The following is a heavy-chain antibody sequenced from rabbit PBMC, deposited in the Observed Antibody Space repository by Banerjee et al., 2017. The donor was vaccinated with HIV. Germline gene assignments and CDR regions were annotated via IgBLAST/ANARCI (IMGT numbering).Heavy chain of an antibody. CDR3: ARRISYDGYGYATGL. CDR2: IYVGSSGTT. V-gene: IGHV1S45*01. D-gene: IGHD6-1*01. J-gene: IGHJ6*01. Sequence: QEQLEESGGDLVKPGASLTLTCTASGFSFSSGYDMCWVREAPGKGLEWIACIYVGSSGTTYYANWAKGRFTISKTSSTTVTLQMTSLTAADTATYFCARRISYDGYGYATGLWGPGTLVTVS. CDR1: GFSFSSGYD.